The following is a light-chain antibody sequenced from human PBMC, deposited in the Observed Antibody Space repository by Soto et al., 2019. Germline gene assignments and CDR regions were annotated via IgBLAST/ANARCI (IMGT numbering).Light chain of an antibody. V-gene: IGKV1-39*01. CDR3: QQSYKTPWT. CDR2: AAS. J-gene: IGKJ1*01. CDR1: QNIWSY. Sequence: DIQMTQSPSSLSAAVGDRVTITCRANQNIWSYLVWYQHKLGQAPRHLIHAASTLASGVPYRFSGSESGTDFTLTISGLEHEDSATYYCQQSYKTPWTFGQGTKVEIK.